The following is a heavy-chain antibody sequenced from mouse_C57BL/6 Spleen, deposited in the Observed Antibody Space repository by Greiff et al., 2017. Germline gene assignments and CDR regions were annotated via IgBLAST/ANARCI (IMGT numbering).Heavy chain of an antibody. Sequence: QVQLQQSGAELMKPGASVKLSCKATGYTFTGYWIEWVKQRPGHGLEWIGEILPGSGNTNYNEKFKGKATFTADTSSNTAYVQLSSLTTEDSAIYYCTRIGYCGSSFDYWGQGTTLTVSS. J-gene: IGHJ2*01. V-gene: IGHV1-9*01. CDR3: TRIGYCGSSFDY. CDR1: GYTFTGYW. CDR2: ILPGSGNT. D-gene: IGHD1-1*01.